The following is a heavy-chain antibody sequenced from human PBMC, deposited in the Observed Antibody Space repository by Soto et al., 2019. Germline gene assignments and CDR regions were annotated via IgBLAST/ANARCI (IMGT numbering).Heavy chain of an antibody. J-gene: IGHJ4*02. Sequence: SETLSLTCTVSGGSISSYYWSWIRQPPGKGLEWIGYIYYSGSTNYNPSLKSRVTISVDTSKNQFSLKLSSVTAADTAVYYCAREGDYTSTVDYWGQGTLVTVSS. CDR2: IYYSGST. CDR3: AREGDYTSTVDY. CDR1: GGSISSYY. D-gene: IGHD4-17*01. V-gene: IGHV4-59*12.